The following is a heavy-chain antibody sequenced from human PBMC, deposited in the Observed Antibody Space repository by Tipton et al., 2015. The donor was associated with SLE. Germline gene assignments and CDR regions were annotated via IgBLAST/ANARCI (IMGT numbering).Heavy chain of an antibody. CDR2: IHHGGST. Sequence: TLSLTCAAYGGSFTTYYWTWIRQPPGKGLEWIGEIHHGGSTYYNPSLKSRVTISVDTSKKQFSLKLSSVTAADTAVYYCARFWGPNSWYFDYWGQGTLVTVSS. CDR1: GGSFTTYY. V-gene: IGHV4-34*01. J-gene: IGHJ4*02. CDR3: ARFWGPNSWYFDY. D-gene: IGHD6-13*01.